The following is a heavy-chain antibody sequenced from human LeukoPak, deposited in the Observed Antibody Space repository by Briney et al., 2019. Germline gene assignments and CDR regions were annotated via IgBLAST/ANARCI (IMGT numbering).Heavy chain of an antibody. CDR2: IIPIFGTA. CDR3: ATKRMYSNFDYYYYYMDV. D-gene: IGHD4-11*01. CDR1: GGTFSSYA. V-gene: IGHV1-69*13. Sequence: SVKVSCKASGGTFSSYAISWVRQAPGQGLEWMGGIIPIFGTANYAQKFQGRVTITADESTSRAYMELSSLRSEDTAVYYCATKRMYSNFDYYYYYMDVWGKGTTVTVSS. J-gene: IGHJ6*03.